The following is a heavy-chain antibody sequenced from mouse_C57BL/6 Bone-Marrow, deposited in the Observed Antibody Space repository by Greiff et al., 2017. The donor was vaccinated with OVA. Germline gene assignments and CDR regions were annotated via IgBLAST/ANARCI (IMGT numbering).Heavy chain of an antibody. Sequence: VQLQQSGAELARPGASVKLSCKASGYTFTSYGISWVKQRTGQGLEWIGEIYPRSGNTYYNEKFKGKATLTADKSSSTAYMELRSLTSEDSAVYFCARSYYGSAWFAYWGQGTLVTVSA. D-gene: IGHD1-1*01. V-gene: IGHV1-81*01. CDR1: GYTFTSYG. J-gene: IGHJ3*01. CDR2: IYPRSGNT. CDR3: ARSYYGSAWFAY.